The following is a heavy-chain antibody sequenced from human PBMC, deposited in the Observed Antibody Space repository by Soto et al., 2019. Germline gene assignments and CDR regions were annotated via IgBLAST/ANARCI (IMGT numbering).Heavy chain of an antibody. CDR2: IIPIFGTA. J-gene: IGHJ6*02. Sequence: SVKFSFKASVGTLSSYAIIGGRHAPGTWLDWIGGIIPIFGTANYAQKFQGRVTITADKSTSTAYMELSSLRSEDTAVYYCARHGYCSSTSCASGRYYYGMDGWGQGTTVTVSS. CDR3: ARHGYCSSTSCASGRYYYGMDG. V-gene: IGHV1-69*06. CDR1: VGTLSSYA. D-gene: IGHD2-2*01.